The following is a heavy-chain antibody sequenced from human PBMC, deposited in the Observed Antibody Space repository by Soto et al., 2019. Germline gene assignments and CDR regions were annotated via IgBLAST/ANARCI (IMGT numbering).Heavy chain of an antibody. J-gene: IGHJ4*02. V-gene: IGHV4-59*08. CDR2: IYNSGRT. Sequence: SETLSLTCTVSGGSISSYYWSWIRQPPGKGLEWIGYIYNSGRTNYNPSLKSRVTISVDTSKNQFSLKLSSVTAADTAVYYCARRYGYSFDYWGPGTPVTVAS. CDR1: GGSISSYY. D-gene: IGHD1-1*01. CDR3: ARRYGYSFDY.